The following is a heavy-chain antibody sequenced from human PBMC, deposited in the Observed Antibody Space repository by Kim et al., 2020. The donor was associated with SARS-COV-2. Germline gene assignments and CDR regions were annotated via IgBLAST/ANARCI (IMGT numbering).Heavy chain of an antibody. CDR2: IRKKSESYST. Sequence: GGSLRLSCVASGFSFSDHYMDWARQAPGKGLEWVGRIRKKSESYSTEYAASVKGRFTVSRADSKSSLYLQMNGLKAEAAAVCFCTRGGFQHAYDFWGQGT. J-gene: IGHJ3*01. CDR1: GFSFSDHY. D-gene: IGHD1-26*01. CDR3: TRGGFQHAYDF. V-gene: IGHV3-72*01.